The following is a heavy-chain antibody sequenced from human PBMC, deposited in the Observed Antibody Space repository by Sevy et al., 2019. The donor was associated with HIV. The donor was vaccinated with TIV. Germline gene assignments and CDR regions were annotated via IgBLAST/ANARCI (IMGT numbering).Heavy chain of an antibody. CDR3: ARTYCTNGVCYYYYGMDV. Sequence: ASVKGSCKASGYTFTSYGITWVRQAPGQGLEWMGWINPKNGNTKYAQKFQGRLTMTTDTSTSTVYMELRSLRSDDTAIYYCARTYCTNGVCYYYYGMDVWGQGTTVTVSS. CDR2: INPKNGNT. J-gene: IGHJ6*02. CDR1: GYTFTSYG. D-gene: IGHD2-8*01. V-gene: IGHV1-18*04.